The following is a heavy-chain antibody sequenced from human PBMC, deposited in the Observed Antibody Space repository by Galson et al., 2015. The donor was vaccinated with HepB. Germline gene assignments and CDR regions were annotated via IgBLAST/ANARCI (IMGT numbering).Heavy chain of an antibody. CDR3: ARVPRRWEQWLGDDAFDI. V-gene: IGHV1-69*04. J-gene: IGHJ3*02. CDR2: IIPILGIA. CDR1: GGTFSSYA. D-gene: IGHD6-19*01. Sequence: SVKVSCKASGGTFSSYAISWVRQAPGQGLEWMGRIIPILGIANYAQKFQGRVTITADKSTSTAYMELSSLRSEDTAVYYCARVPRRWEQWLGDDAFDIWGQGTMVTVSS.